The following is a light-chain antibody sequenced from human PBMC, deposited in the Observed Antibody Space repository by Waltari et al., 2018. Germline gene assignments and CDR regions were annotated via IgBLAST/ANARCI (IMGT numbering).Light chain of an antibody. CDR1: QGVSSY. J-gene: IGKJ1*01. CDR2: AAP. Sequence: AIRMTQSPSSLSASTGDRVTITCRASQGVSSYLAWYQQKPGKAPNLLIYAAPTLQSGVPSRFSGSGSGTDFSLIISCLQSEDFATYYCQQYYSYPWTFGQGTKVEI. V-gene: IGKV1-8*01. CDR3: QQYYSYPWT.